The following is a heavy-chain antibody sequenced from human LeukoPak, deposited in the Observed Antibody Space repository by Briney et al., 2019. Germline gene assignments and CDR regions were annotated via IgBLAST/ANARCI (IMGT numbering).Heavy chain of an antibody. J-gene: IGHJ1*01. Sequence: SVKVSCKASGGTFSSYAISWVRQAPGQGLEWMGRIVPIFGIANYAQKFQGRVTITADKSTSTAYMELSSLRSEDTAVYYCAREGEYTFQHWGQGTLVTVSS. CDR2: IVPIFGIA. CDR3: AREGEYTFQH. D-gene: IGHD2/OR15-2a*01. CDR1: GGTFSSYA. V-gene: IGHV1-69*04.